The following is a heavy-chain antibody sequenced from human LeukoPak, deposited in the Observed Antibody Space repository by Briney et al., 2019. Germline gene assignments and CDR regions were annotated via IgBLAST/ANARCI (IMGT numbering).Heavy chain of an antibody. V-gene: IGHV1-69*13. CDR2: IIPIFGTA. D-gene: IGHD3-10*01. J-gene: IGHJ4*02. CDR3: ARDSVAAGFGEF. CDR1: GGTFSSYA. Sequence: SVKVSCKASGGTFSSYAISWVRQAPGQGLEWMGGIIPIFGTANYAQKFQGRVTNTADESTSTAYMELSSLRSEDTAVYYCARDSVAAGFGEFWGQGTLVTVSS.